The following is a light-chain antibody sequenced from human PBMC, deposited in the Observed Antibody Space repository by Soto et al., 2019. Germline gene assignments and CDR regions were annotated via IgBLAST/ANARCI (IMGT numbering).Light chain of an antibody. CDR3: QQPYSAPPT. V-gene: IGKV1-17*03. CDR1: QCISNY. Sequence: DVQMSQSPSGLAASVGALITITRRASQCISNYLARFQQKSGKVPRVLIYAASSLQSGVPPRFSGSGSGTEFTLTISSLQPEDFATYFCQQPYSAPPTFGQGTKVDIK. J-gene: IGKJ1*01. CDR2: AAS.